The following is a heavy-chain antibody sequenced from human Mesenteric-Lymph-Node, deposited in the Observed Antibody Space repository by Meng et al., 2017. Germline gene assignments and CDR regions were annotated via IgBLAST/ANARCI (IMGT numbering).Heavy chain of an antibody. Sequence: SVKVSCKASGYTFTGYYMHWVRQAPGQGLEWMGGIIPIFGTANYAQKFQGRVTITADESTSTAYMELSSLRSEDTAVYYCARLNNDYGDKEGLDYWGQGTLVTVSS. CDR2: IIPIFGTA. V-gene: IGHV1-69*13. CDR3: ARLNNDYGDKEGLDY. CDR1: GYTFTGYY. D-gene: IGHD4-17*01. J-gene: IGHJ4*02.